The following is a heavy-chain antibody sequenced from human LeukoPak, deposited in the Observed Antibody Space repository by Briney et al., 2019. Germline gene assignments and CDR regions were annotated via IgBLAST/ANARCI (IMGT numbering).Heavy chain of an antibody. Sequence: ASVKVSCKASGYTITSYGFNWVRQAPGQGLEWLGWISGYNGNTEYAQKVQGRVTMTTDTSTNTAYMELRSLGSDDTAVYYCARDLLTGNTGDYWGQGTLVTVPA. CDR1: GYTITSYG. CDR2: ISGYNGNT. D-gene: IGHD1-7*01. CDR3: ARDLLTGNTGDY. V-gene: IGHV1-18*01. J-gene: IGHJ4*02.